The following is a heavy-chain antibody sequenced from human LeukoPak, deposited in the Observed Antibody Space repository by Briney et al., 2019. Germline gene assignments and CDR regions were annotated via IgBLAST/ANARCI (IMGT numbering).Heavy chain of an antibody. CDR2: MSLTGLT. Sequence: SETLLLTCGVSGGSISNTNWWRWVRQPPGQGLEWLGEMSLTGLTHYNPSLESRVTGSLDKSNKHGTLHLTSVTAAHTAVLYSSRQNGTFSPFGYWGQGTMVT. J-gene: IGHJ4*02. D-gene: IGHD1-26*01. CDR1: GGSISNTNW. V-gene: IGHV4-4*02. CDR3: SRQNGTFSPFGY.